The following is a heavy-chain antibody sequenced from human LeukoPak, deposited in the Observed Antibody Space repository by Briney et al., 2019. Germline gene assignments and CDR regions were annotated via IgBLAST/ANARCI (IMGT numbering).Heavy chain of an antibody. D-gene: IGHD3-22*01. Sequence: GGSLRLSCAASGFTFSSYAMSWVRQAPGKGLEWVSAISGSGGSTYYADSVKGRFTISRDNSKNTLYLQMNSLRAEDTAVYYCAKTPALDYYDSSGYYSVFDYWGQGTLVTVSS. J-gene: IGHJ4*02. CDR1: GFTFSSYA. CDR3: AKTPALDYYDSSGYYSVFDY. CDR2: ISGSGGST. V-gene: IGHV3-23*01.